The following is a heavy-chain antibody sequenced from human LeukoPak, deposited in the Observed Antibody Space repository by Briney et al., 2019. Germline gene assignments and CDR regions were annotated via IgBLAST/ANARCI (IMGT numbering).Heavy chain of an antibody. D-gene: IGHD4-17*01. Sequence: PGGSLRLSCTASGFTFCDYAMSWFRQAPGKGLEWVGFIRSKAYGGTTEYAASVKGRFTISRDDSKSIAYLQMNSLKTEDTAVYYCTRESDDYGDYLGDSWGQGTLVTVSS. CDR1: GFTFCDYA. CDR2: IRSKAYGGTT. J-gene: IGHJ4*02. V-gene: IGHV3-49*03. CDR3: TRESDDYGDYLGDS.